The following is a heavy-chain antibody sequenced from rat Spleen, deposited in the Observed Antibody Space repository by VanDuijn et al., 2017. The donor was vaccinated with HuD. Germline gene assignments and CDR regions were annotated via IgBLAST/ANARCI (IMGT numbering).Heavy chain of an antibody. V-gene: IGHV5-31*01. D-gene: IGHD4-6*01. CDR1: GFTFNYYW. J-gene: IGHJ2*01. CDR2: ITNASGGT. CDR3: TRGTYFRH. Sequence: EVQLVESGGGLVQPGRSLKLSCVASGFTFNYYWMTWIRQAPGKGLEWVASITNASGGTHYPDSMKGRFTISRDIAKSTLYLQMNSLRSEDTATYYCTRGTYFRHWGQGVMVTVSS.